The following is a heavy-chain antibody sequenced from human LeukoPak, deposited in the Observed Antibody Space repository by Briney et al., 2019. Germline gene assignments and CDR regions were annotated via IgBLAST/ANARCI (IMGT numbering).Heavy chain of an antibody. J-gene: IGHJ4*02. CDR2: ISYSGIT. D-gene: IGHD3-9*01. V-gene: IGHV4-39*01. Sequence: WIRQPPGKGLEWIGSISYSGITYPNPSLKSRVTISVDTSKNQFSLRLISVTASDTAVYYCARHLSGYHSGFDYWGQGTLVTVSS. CDR3: ARHLSGYHSGFDY.